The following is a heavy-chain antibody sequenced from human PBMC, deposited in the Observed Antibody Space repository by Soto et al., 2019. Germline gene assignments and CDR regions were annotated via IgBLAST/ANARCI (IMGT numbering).Heavy chain of an antibody. J-gene: IGHJ4*02. CDR2: TSYDGSKT. D-gene: IGHD3-3*01. Sequence: QVQLVESGGGVVQPGRSQRLSCAASGFSFSDYGMHWVRQPPGKGLEWVAYTSYDGSKTYYADSVMGRFTISRDHSQNTLFLQRNSMRPQDTAIYYCAKTRTIFGVDSRQYFVYWGQGSLVTVSS. CDR3: AKTRTIFGVDSRQYFVY. V-gene: IGHV3-30*18. CDR1: GFSFSDYG.